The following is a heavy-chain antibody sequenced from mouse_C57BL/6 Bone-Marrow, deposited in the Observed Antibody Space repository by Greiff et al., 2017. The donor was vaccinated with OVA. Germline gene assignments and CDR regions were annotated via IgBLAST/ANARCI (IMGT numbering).Heavy chain of an antibody. V-gene: IGHV1-18*01. CDR3: ARIWAYSNYDWYFEV. CDR1: GYTFTDYN. CDR2: ITPNNGGT. D-gene: IGHD2-5*01. J-gene: IGHJ1*03. Sequence: VQLQQSGPELVKPGASVKIPCKASGYTFTDYNMDWVKQSHGKSLEWIGDITPNNGGTIYNQKFKGKATLTVDKSSSTAYMELRSLTSEDTAVYYCARIWAYSNYDWYFEVWGTGTTVTVSS.